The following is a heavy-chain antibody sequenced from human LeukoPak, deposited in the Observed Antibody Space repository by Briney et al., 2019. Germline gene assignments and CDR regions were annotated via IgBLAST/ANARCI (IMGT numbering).Heavy chain of an antibody. V-gene: IGHV4-39*07. D-gene: IGHD3-10*01. Sequence: SETLSLTCTVSGASISSGNYYWSWIRQPAGKGLEWIGSIYYSGSTYYNPSLESRVTISEDTSKNQFSLTLNSVTAADTAVYYCAREGSRRYFAMDVWGHGTTVTVSS. CDR2: IYYSGST. J-gene: IGHJ6*02. CDR1: GASISSGNYY. CDR3: AREGSRRYFAMDV.